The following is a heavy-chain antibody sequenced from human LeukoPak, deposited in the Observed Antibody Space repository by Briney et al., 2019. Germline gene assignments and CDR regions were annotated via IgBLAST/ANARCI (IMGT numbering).Heavy chain of an antibody. CDR1: DGSMISYH. D-gene: IGHD3-10*02. CDR3: ERAERTVNVFDS. V-gene: IGHV4-4*07. Sequence: PSETLSLTCSVSDGSMISYHWSWIRQPAGKGLEWIGRIYTTGSTDYNPSLMSRVTMSVDTSENQFSLKLRSVTATDTAVYYCERAERTVNVFDSWGQGTIVTVSS. CDR2: IYTTGST. J-gene: IGHJ3*01.